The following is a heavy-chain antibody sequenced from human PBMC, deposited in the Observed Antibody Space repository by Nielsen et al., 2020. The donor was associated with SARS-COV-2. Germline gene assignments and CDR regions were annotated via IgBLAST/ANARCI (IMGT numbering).Heavy chain of an antibody. CDR2: ISYDGSNK. CDR1: GFTFSSYA. D-gene: IGHD4-23*01. J-gene: IGHJ6*02. Sequence: GGSLRLSCAASGFTFSSYAMHWVSQAPGKGLEWVAVISYDGSNKYYADSVKGRFAISRDNSKNTLHLQMNSLRIEDTAVYYCARVQTTVVFYYGLDVWGQGTTVTVSS. V-gene: IGHV3-30*09. CDR3: ARVQTTVVFYYGLDV.